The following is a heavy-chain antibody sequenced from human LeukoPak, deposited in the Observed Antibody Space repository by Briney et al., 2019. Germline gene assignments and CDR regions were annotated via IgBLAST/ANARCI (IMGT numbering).Heavy chain of an antibody. V-gene: IGHV3-23*01. D-gene: IGHD3-10*01. CDR3: AKTGDRGVSEFDY. CDR2: ISGRDDSA. CDR1: GLTFSSHW. J-gene: IGHJ4*02. Sequence: GGSLRLSCAASGLTFSSHWMHWVRQAPGKGLEWVSLISGRDDSAYYADSVKGRFTISRDNSKNMLNLQLSSLRAEDTAVYYCAKTGDRGVSEFDYWGQGTLVTVSS.